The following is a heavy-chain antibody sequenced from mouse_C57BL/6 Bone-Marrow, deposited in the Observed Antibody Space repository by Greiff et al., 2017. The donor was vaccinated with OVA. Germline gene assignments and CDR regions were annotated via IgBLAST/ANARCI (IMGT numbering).Heavy chain of an antibody. CDR3: TGGDGSYELHAMDY. J-gene: IGHJ4*01. D-gene: IGHD1-1*02. CDR2: IRLKSDNYAT. V-gene: IGHV6-3*01. CDR1: GFTFSNYW. Sequence: EVKVEESGGGLVQPGGSMKLSCVASGFTFSNYWMNWVRQSPEKGLEWVAQIRLKSDNYATHYAESVKGRFTISRDDSKSSVYLQMNNLRAEDTGIYYCTGGDGSYELHAMDYWGQGTSVTVSS.